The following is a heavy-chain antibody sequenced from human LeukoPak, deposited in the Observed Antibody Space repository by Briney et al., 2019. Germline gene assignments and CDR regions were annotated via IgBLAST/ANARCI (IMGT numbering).Heavy chain of an antibody. CDR3: AKAGIAVAWRPLDY. V-gene: IGHV3-43*01. CDR2: ISWDGGST. D-gene: IGHD6-19*01. Sequence: GGSLRLSCAASGFTFDDYTMHWVRQAPGKGLEWVSLISWDGGSTYYADSVKGRFTISRDNSKNSLYLQMDSLRTEDTALYYCAKAGIAVAWRPLDYWGQGTLVTVSS. CDR1: GFTFDDYT. J-gene: IGHJ4*02.